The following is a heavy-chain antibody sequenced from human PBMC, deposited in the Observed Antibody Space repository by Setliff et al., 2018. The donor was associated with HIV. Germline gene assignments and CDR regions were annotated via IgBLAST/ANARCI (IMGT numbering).Heavy chain of an antibody. V-gene: IGHV4-34*01. CDR2: ISHSGST. CDR1: GGSFSGHY. J-gene: IGHJ4*01. CDR3: AWGSRSSLVNKFRVTPAFDY. Sequence: PSETLSLTCAVYGGSFSGHYWSWIRQTPGKGLEWIGDISHSGSTNYNPSLKSRVTISVDTSKNQFSLRLTSVTAADTAVYFCAWGSRSSLVNKFRVTPAFDYWGQGTLVTVSS. D-gene: IGHD2-21*02.